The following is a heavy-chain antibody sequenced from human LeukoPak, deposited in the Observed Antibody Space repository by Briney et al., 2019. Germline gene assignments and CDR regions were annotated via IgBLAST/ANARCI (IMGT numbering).Heavy chain of an antibody. CDR1: GFTFSSYA. CDR3: ARVHRHYYDSSGYSNWFD. CDR2: IYSGGST. V-gene: IGHV3-66*01. Sequence: PGGSLRLSCAASGFTFSSYAMSWVRQAPGKGLEWVSVIYSGGSTYYADSVKGRFTISRDNSKNTLYLQMNSLRAEDTAVYYCARVHRHYYDSSGYSNWFD. J-gene: IGHJ5*01. D-gene: IGHD3-22*01.